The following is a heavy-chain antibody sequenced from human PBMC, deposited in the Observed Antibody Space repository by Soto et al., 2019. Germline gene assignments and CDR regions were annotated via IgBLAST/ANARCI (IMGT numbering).Heavy chain of an antibody. CDR3: AKGILSATIGPYAMDV. J-gene: IGHJ6*02. CDR2: ISYDGNYI. V-gene: IGHV3-30*18. D-gene: IGHD3-16*01. CDR1: GFAFSSYA. Sequence: GGSLRLSCEASGFAFSSYAMHWVRRAPGKGLEWVGVISYDGNYIYYADSVKGRFTISRGNSKNTLYVQVNSLRPEDTAVYYCAKGILSATIGPYAMDVWGQGTTVTVSS.